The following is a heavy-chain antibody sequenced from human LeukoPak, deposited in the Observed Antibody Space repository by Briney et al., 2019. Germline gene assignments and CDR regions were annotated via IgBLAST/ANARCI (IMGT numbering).Heavy chain of an antibody. CDR2: IWYDGSNK. CDR3: ARDDDYGDSYWYFDL. V-gene: IGHV3-33*01. CDR1: GFTFSSYG. J-gene: IGHJ2*01. D-gene: IGHD4-17*01. Sequence: GGSLRLSCAASGFTFSSYGMHWVRQAPGKGLEWVAVIWYDGSNKYYADSVKGRFTISRDNSKNTLYLQMNSLRAEDTAVYYCARDDDYGDSYWYFDLWGRGTLVTVSS.